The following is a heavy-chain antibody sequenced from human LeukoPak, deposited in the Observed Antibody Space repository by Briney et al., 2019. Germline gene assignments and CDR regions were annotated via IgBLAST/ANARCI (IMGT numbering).Heavy chain of an antibody. V-gene: IGHV3-53*01. CDR3: ASPSPPVTVTTTLYYYYGMDV. D-gene: IGHD4-17*01. J-gene: IGHJ6*02. Sequence: GGSLRLSCAASGFTVSSNYMSWVRQAPGKGLEWVSVIYSGGSTYYADSVKGRFTISRDNSKNTLYLQMNSLRAEDTAVYYCASPSPPVTVTTTLYYYYGMDVWGQGTTVTVSS. CDR1: GFTVSSNY. CDR2: IYSGGST.